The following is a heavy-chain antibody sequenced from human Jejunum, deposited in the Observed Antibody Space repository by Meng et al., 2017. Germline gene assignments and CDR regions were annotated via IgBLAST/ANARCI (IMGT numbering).Heavy chain of an antibody. CDR2: IWADGYHK. CDR1: GFTFSTYG. J-gene: IGHJ4*02. CDR3: VTDVPGGTYPFDY. V-gene: IGHV3-30*02. D-gene: IGHD1-26*01. Sequence: GGSLRLSCEASGFTFSTYGMHWVRQAPGKGLEWVAFIWADGYHKYYSDSVTGRFTIARDNSRNTLYMQMNSLKTEDTAVYYCVTDVPGGTYPFDYWGQGTLVTVSS.